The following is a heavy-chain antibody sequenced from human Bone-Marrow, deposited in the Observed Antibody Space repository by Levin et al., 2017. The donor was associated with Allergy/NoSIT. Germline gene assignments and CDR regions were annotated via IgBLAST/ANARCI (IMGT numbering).Heavy chain of an antibody. V-gene: IGHV3-15*01. CDR1: GFTFSNAW. J-gene: IGHJ4*02. D-gene: IGHD3-22*01. CDR3: TGDTADSNGYAHDY. CDR2: IRGRTSGGTT. Sequence: GESLKISCVVSGFTFSNAWMSWVGRAPGKGLDWLGRIRGRTSGGTTDYAAPVIGRFTISRDDSKNTLYLQMKSLKTEDTGMYDCTGDTADSNGYAHDYWGQGTLVTVSP.